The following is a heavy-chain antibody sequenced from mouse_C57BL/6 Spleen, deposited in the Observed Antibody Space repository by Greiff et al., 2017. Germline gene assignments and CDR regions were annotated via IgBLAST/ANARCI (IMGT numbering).Heavy chain of an antibody. CDR1: GYSFTSYY. Sequence: QVHVKQSGPELVKPGASVKISCKASGYSFTSYYIHWVKQRPGQGLEWIGWIYPGSGNTKYNEKFKGKATLTADTSSSTAYMQLSSLTSEDSAVYYCARGGYYGSTFDYWGQGTTLTVSS. J-gene: IGHJ2*01. V-gene: IGHV1-66*01. D-gene: IGHD1-1*01. CDR2: IYPGSGNT. CDR3: ARGGYYGSTFDY.